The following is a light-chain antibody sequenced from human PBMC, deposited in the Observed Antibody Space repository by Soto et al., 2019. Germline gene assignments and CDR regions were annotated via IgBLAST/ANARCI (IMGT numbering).Light chain of an antibody. CDR1: QGISSY. J-gene: IGKJ5*01. CDR2: TAS. Sequence: DIQMTQSPSSLSASVGDRVTITCRASQGISSYLNWYQQKPGRAPKLLIYTASNLPSGVPSRFRGGGSVTDFTLTITSLQPEDFATYYGQQTYTSITFGQGTRLEIK. CDR3: QQTYTSIT. V-gene: IGKV1-39*01.